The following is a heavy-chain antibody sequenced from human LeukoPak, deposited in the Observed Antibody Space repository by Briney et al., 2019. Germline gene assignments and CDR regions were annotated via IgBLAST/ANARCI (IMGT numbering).Heavy chain of an antibody. CDR2: IIPILGIA. CDR3: ARVPWGNYDYGDFYFGY. D-gene: IGHD4-17*01. V-gene: IGHV1-69*04. Sequence: SVKVSCKASGGTFSSYAISWVRQAPGQGLEWMGRIIPILGIANYAQKFQGRVTITADKSTSTAYMELSSLRSEDTAVYYCARVPWGNYDYGDFYFGYWGQGTLVTVSS. J-gene: IGHJ4*02. CDR1: GGTFSSYA.